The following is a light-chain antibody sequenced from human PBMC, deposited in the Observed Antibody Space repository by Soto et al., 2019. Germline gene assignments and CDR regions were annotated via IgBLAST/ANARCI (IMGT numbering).Light chain of an antibody. CDR1: SSDVGGYNY. Sequence: QSALTQPPSASGSPGQSVTISCTGTSSDVGGYNYVSWHQQHPGKAPKLMIYEVSERPSGVPDRFSGSKSGNTASLTVSGLQAEDEADYYCSSYAGSNNLVFGGGTQLTVL. J-gene: IGLJ3*02. V-gene: IGLV2-8*01. CDR2: EVS. CDR3: SSYAGSNNLV.